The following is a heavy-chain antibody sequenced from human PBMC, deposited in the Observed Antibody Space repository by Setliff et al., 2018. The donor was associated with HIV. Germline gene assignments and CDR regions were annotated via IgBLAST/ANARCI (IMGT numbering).Heavy chain of an antibody. Sequence: PSETLSLTCGVDAWSLSGYFWVWVRQSPGRGLEWIGEINYAGVANYNPSLKSRLTISLDTSNTQFSLKLSSVTAADTAVYFCAREKYKFGYQVYFFDSWGQGTLVTVSS. J-gene: IGHJ4*02. CDR1: AWSLSGYF. V-gene: IGHV4-34*09. D-gene: IGHD5-12*01. CDR3: AREKYKFGYQVYFFDS. CDR2: INYAGVA.